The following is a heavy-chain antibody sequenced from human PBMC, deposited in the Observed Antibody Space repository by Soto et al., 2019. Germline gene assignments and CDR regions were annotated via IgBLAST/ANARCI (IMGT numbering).Heavy chain of an antibody. V-gene: IGHV3-74*01. CDR3: ARGALGSYYNAY. CDR1: GFTFTSYW. D-gene: IGHD3-10*01. Sequence: EVQLEESGGVLVQSGGSLRLSCAASGFTFTSYWIHWVRQAPAKGLVWVSRIKGDGISINYADSVKGRFTISRDNARDTVFLQMNDLRAEDTAVYYCARGALGSYYNAYWGHGTLVTVSS. CDR2: IKGDGISI. J-gene: IGHJ4*01.